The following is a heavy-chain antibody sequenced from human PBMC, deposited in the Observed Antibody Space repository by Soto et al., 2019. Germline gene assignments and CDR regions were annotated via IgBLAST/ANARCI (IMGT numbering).Heavy chain of an antibody. CDR3: ARKTAGLAP. CDR2: ISYDGSNK. V-gene: IGHV3-30-3*01. CDR1: GFTFSSYA. D-gene: IGHD6-19*01. J-gene: IGHJ5*02. Sequence: QVQLVESGGGVVQPGRSLRLSCAASGFTFSSYAMHWVRQAPGKGLEWVAVISYDGSNKYYADSVKGRFTISRDNSKNTLYLQMNSVRAEETAVYYCARKTAGLAPWGQGTLVTVSS.